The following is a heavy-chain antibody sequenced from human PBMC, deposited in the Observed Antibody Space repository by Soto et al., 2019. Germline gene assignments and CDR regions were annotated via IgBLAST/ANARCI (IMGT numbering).Heavy chain of an antibody. CDR1: GGTFSRYA. Sequence: QVQLVQSGAEVKKPGSSVKVSCKASGGTFSRYAISWVRQAPGQGLEWMGGIIPIFGTTNYAQKFQGRVTITADESTSTAYMDLSSLRSEDTAVYYCARGWGEVGVPTPQAYWGQGTPVTVSS. CDR2: IIPIFGTT. J-gene: IGHJ4*02. D-gene: IGHD1-26*01. CDR3: ARGWGEVGVPTPQAY. V-gene: IGHV1-69*01.